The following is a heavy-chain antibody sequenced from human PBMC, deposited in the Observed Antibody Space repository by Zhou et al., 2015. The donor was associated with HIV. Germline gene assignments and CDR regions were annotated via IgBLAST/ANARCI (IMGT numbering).Heavy chain of an antibody. Sequence: QVQLVQSGAEVKKPGSSVKVSCKASGGTFSSYAISWVRQAPGQGLEWMGGIIPIFGTANYAQKFQGRVTITADESTSTAYMELSSLRSEDTAVYYCARPNHMITFGGVIGEAKPFDYWGQGTLVTVSS. CDR2: IIPIFGTA. J-gene: IGHJ4*02. D-gene: IGHD3-16*02. CDR3: ARPNHMITFGGVIGEAKPFDY. CDR1: GGTFSSYA. V-gene: IGHV1-69*01.